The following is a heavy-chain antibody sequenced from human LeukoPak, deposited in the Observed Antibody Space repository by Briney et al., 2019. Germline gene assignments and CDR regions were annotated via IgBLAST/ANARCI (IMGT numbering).Heavy chain of an antibody. Sequence: GPSVKVSCKASGYTFTSYGISWVRQAPGQGLEWMGIINPSGGSTSYAQKFQGRVTITRDTSASTAYMELSSLRSEDTAVYYCARDDRGYSYGYRGGTLDYWGQGTLVTVSS. CDR1: GYTFTSYG. CDR2: INPSGGST. J-gene: IGHJ4*02. V-gene: IGHV1-46*01. D-gene: IGHD5-18*01. CDR3: ARDDRGYSYGYRGGTLDY.